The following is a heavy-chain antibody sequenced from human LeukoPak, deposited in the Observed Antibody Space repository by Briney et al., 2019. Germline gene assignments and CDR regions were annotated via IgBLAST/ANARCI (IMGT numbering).Heavy chain of an antibody. Sequence: SQTLSLTCTVSGGSISSGDYYWSWLRQPPGTGLEWIGYIYYSGSTYYNPSLKSRVTISVDRSKNQFSLKLSSVTAADTAVYYCARGAKGYYYDSSGLRWGQGTLVTVSS. V-gene: IGHV4-30-4*01. CDR1: GGSISSGDYY. CDR2: IYYSGST. D-gene: IGHD3-22*01. J-gene: IGHJ4*02. CDR3: ARGAKGYYYDSSGLR.